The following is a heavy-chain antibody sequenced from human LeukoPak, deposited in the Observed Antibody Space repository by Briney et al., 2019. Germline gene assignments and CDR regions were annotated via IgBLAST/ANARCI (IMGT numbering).Heavy chain of an antibody. D-gene: IGHD3-22*01. CDR2: INHSGST. Sequence: SETLSLTCAVYGGSFSGYYWSWIRQPPGKGLEWIGEINHSGSTNYNPSLKSRVTISVDTSKNRFSLKLSSVTAADTAVYYCASRKRGYDSSGYKYYFDYWGQGTLVTVSS. J-gene: IGHJ4*02. V-gene: IGHV4-34*01. CDR1: GGSFSGYY. CDR3: ASRKRGYDSSGYKYYFDY.